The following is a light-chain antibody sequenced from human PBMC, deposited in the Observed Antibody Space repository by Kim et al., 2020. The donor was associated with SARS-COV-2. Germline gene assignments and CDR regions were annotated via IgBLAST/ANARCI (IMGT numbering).Light chain of an antibody. CDR3: QQYYSVPWT. V-gene: IGKV1D-8*02. CDR1: QGISIY. J-gene: IGKJ1*01. CDR2: AAS. Sequence: ASTGDIVTISCRMSQGISIYLAWYQQKPGKAPELLIYAASTLQSGVTSRFSGSGSGTDFTLTISCLQSEDFATYYCQQYYSVPWTFGQGTKVDIK.